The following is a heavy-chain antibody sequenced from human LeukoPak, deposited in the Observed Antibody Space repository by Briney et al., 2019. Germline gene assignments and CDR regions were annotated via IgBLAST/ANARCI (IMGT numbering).Heavy chain of an antibody. D-gene: IGHD2-2*01. CDR1: GGSFSGYY. Sequence: PSETLSLTCAVYGGSFSGYYWSWIRQPPGKGLEWIGEINHSGSTNYNPSLKSRVTISVDTSKNQFSLKLSSVTAADTAVYYCAREYCSSTSCYYNWFGPWGQGTLVTVSS. J-gene: IGHJ5*02. V-gene: IGHV4-34*01. CDR3: AREYCSSTSCYYNWFGP. CDR2: INHSGST.